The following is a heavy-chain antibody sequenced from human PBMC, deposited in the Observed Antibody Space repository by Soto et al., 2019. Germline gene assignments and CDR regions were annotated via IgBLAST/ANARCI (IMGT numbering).Heavy chain of an antibody. D-gene: IGHD2-2*01. V-gene: IGHV4-30-4*01. CDR2: IYYSGST. J-gene: IGHJ6*02. CDR1: GGSISSGDYY. Sequence: SETLSLTCTVSGGSISSGDYYWSWIRQPPGKGLEWIGYIYYSGSTYYNPSLKSRVTISVDTSKNQFSLKLSSVTAADTAVYYCARVVVVPARALRNYYYYGMDVWGQGTTVTVSS. CDR3: ARVVVVPARALRNYYYYGMDV.